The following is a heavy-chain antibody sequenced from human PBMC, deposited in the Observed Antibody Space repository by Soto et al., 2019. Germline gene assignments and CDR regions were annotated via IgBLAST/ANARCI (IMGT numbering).Heavy chain of an antibody. D-gene: IGHD6-6*01. CDR3: AIIEYSSSDLDY. CDR1: GFTFSSYG. Sequence: GGSLRLSCAASGFTFSSYGMHWVRQAPGKGLEWVAVISYDGSNKYYADSVKGRFTISRDNSKNTLYLQMNSLRAEDTAVYYCAIIEYSSSDLDYWGQGTLVTVSS. V-gene: IGHV3-30*03. CDR2: ISYDGSNK. J-gene: IGHJ4*02.